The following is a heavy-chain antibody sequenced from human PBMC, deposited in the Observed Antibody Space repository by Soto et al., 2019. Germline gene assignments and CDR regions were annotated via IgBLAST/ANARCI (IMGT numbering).Heavy chain of an antibody. J-gene: IGHJ4*02. D-gene: IGHD5-12*01. CDR1: GGSISYYY. CDR2: IYYSGNT. Sequence: SETLSLTCTVSGGSISYYYWGWIRQPPGKGLEWIGTIYYSGNTHYNPSLKSRVTISVDTSMNQFSLNLDSVTAVDSAVYYGVRGGYVHAFDYWGQGALVTVSS. CDR3: VRGGYVHAFDY. V-gene: IGHV4-59*01.